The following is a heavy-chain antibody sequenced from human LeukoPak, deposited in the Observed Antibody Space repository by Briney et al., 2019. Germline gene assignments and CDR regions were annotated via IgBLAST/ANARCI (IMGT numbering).Heavy chain of an antibody. J-gene: IGHJ4*02. Sequence: GGSLRISCAASGFTFSSYGMHWVRKAPGKGLKGVTVISYDGSNKYYADSVKGRFTISRDNSKNTLYLQMNSLRAEDTAVYYCAKDSGIQLWAFDYWGQGTLVTVSS. CDR2: ISYDGSNK. D-gene: IGHD5-18*01. V-gene: IGHV3-30*18. CDR1: GFTFSSYG. CDR3: AKDSGIQLWAFDY.